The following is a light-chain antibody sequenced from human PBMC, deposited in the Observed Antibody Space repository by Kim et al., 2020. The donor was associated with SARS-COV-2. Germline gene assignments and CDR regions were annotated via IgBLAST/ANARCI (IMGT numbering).Light chain of an antibody. V-gene: IGLV3-19*01. J-gene: IGLJ3*02. Sequence: GQKIRITCQGDSLRGYYESWYQQKPGQAPVLVIYGKNNRPSGIPDRFSGSSSGNTASLTITGAQAEDEADYYCNSRDSSGNHLRVFGGGTQLTVL. CDR1: SLRGYY. CDR3: NSRDSSGNHLRV. CDR2: GKN.